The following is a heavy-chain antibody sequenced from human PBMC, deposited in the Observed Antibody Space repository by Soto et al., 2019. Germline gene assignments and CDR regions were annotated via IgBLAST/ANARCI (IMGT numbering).Heavy chain of an antibody. Sequence: ASVKVSCKASGYTFTSYGISWVRQAPGQGLEWMGWISPYNGNTNYAQKLQDRVTMTTDTSTSTAYMELRSLRSDDTAVYYCARGYYDFWSGYLTPNWFDPWGPGTLLTVSS. D-gene: IGHD3-3*01. CDR2: ISPYNGNT. V-gene: IGHV1-18*04. CDR1: GYTFTSYG. CDR3: ARGYYDFWSGYLTPNWFDP. J-gene: IGHJ5*02.